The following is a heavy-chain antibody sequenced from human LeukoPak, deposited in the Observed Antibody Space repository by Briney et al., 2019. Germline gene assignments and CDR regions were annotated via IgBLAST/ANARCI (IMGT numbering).Heavy chain of an antibody. D-gene: IGHD3-22*01. V-gene: IGHV3-23*01. CDR1: GFTFSSYA. CDR3: AKADNLAYYYDSSGLGAFDI. J-gene: IGHJ3*02. CDR2: ISGSGGGT. Sequence: GGSLRLSCAASGFTFSSYAMSWVRQAPGKGLEWVSAISGSGGGTYYADSVKGRFTISRDNSKNTLYLQMNSLRAEDTAVYYCAKADNLAYYYDSSGLGAFDIWGQGTMVTVSS.